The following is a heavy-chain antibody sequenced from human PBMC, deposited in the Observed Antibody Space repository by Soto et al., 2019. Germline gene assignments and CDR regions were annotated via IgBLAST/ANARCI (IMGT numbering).Heavy chain of an antibody. CDR2: IYTSGST. CDR3: ARGWGYYYDSSGYYYVSRSLDALDY. CDR1: GGSISSYY. V-gene: IGHV4-4*07. D-gene: IGHD3-22*01. Sequence: PSETLSLTCTVSGGSISSYYWSWIRQPAVKGLEWIGRIYTSGSTNYNPSLKSRVTMSVDTSKNQFSLKLSSVTAADTAVYYCARGWGYYYDSSGYYYVSRSLDALDYWGQGTLVIVSS. J-gene: IGHJ4*02.